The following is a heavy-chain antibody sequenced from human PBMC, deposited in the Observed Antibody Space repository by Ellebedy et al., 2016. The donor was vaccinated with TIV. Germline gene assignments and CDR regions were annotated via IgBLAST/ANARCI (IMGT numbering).Heavy chain of an antibody. CDR1: GFTFSSYW. J-gene: IGHJ4*02. V-gene: IGHV3-7*01. D-gene: IGHD3-22*01. CDR3: ARAWDDYDSSGYYFDY. Sequence: GESLKISCAASGFTFSSYWMSWVRQAPGKGLEWVANIKQDGSEKYYVDSVKGRFTISRDNAKNSLYLQMNSLRAEDTAVYYCARAWDDYDSSGYYFDYWGQGTLVTVSS. CDR2: IKQDGSEK.